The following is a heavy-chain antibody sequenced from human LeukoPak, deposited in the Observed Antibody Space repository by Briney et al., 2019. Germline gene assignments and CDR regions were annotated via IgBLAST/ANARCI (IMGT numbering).Heavy chain of an antibody. Sequence: GGSLRLSCAASGFTFSTYAMSWVRQAPGKGLEWVSAISGSGGSTYYADSVKGRFTIPRDNSKNTLYLQINSLRAEDTAVYSCAKGGIYSTSGRYYFDYWGLGTLVTVSS. CDR1: GFTFSTYA. CDR3: AKGGIYSTSGRYYFDY. J-gene: IGHJ4*02. CDR2: ISGSGGST. D-gene: IGHD6-13*01. V-gene: IGHV3-23*01.